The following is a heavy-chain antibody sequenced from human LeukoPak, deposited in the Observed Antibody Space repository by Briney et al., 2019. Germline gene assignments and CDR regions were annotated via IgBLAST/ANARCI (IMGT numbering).Heavy chain of an antibody. CDR2: INPNSSGT. CDR3: ARVGFGSGSYYDDFDI. Sequence: ASVKVSCKASGYTFTGYYMHWVRQAPGQELEWMGWINPNSSGTNFAQKSQGRVTMTRDTSIRTAYMELSSMTSDDTAVYYCARVGFGSGSYYDDFDIWGQGTVVAVSS. CDR1: GYTFTGYY. V-gene: IGHV1-2*02. J-gene: IGHJ3*02. D-gene: IGHD3-10*01.